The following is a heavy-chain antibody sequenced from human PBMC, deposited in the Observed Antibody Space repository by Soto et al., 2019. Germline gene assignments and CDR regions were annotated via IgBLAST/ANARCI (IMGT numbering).Heavy chain of an antibody. CDR1: GFTFRSYW. CDR3: ARDGVVGVVHTYPHFDV. D-gene: IGHD3-3*01. CDR2: INSDGSST. Sequence: GGSLRLSCAASGFTFRSYWMHWVRQAPGKGLVWVSRINSDGSSTSYADSVKGRFTISRDNAKNTLYLQMNSLRAEDTAVYYCARDGVVGVVHTYPHFDVWGQGTLVTVSS. J-gene: IGHJ4*02. V-gene: IGHV3-74*01.